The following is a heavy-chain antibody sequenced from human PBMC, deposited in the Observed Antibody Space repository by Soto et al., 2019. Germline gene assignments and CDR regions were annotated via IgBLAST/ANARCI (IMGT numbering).Heavy chain of an antibody. V-gene: IGHV4-59*01. Sequence: SETLSLTCTVSGGSISSYYWSWIRQPPGKGLEWIGYIYYSGSTNYSPSLKSRVTISIDTSKNHLSLKLSSVTAADTAVYYCARIYGDYDNYFDYWGQGTLVTVSS. J-gene: IGHJ4*02. CDR2: IYYSGST. D-gene: IGHD4-17*01. CDR1: GGSISSYY. CDR3: ARIYGDYDNYFDY.